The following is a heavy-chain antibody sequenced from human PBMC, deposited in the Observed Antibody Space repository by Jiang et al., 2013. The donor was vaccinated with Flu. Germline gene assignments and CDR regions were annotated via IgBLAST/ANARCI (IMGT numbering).Heavy chain of an antibody. CDR2: T. Sequence: TNYAQKFQGRVTMTRNTSISTAYMELSSLRSEDTAVYYCARGDHSSSWYPFDYWGQGTLVTVSS. V-gene: IGHV1-8*01. J-gene: IGHJ4*02. D-gene: IGHD6-13*01. CDR3: ARGDHSSSWYPFDY.